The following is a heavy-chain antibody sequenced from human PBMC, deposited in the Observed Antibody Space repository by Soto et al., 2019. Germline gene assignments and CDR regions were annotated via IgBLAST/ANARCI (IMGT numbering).Heavy chain of an antibody. V-gene: IGHV1-18*01. D-gene: IGHD2-15*01. CDR2: ISAYNGNT. Sequence: GLEWMGWISAYNGNTNYAQTLQGRVTMTTDTSTSTAYLELRSLRSDDTAVYYCARDHPHCSGGSCYLLWSQGTLVTVSS. J-gene: IGHJ4*02. CDR3: ARDHPHCSGGSCYLL.